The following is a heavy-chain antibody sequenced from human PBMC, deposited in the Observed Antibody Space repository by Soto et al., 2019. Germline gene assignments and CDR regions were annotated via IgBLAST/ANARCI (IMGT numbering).Heavy chain of an antibody. J-gene: IGHJ4*02. CDR1: GFIFKMYW. Sequence: GGALRLSCAASGFIFKMYWMHWVRQSPGKGLVWISRIYNDGTYSDYADSVRGRFTISRDNVNDTLYLQMNNLRAEDSGLYYCTRGPRPISTGTGAYWGQGTQVTVS. V-gene: IGHV3-74*01. CDR2: IYNDGTYS. D-gene: IGHD3-10*01. CDR3: TRGPRPISTGTGAY.